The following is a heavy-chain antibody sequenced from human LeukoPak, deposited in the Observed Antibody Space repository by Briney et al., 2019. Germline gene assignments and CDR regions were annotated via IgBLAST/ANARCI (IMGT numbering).Heavy chain of an antibody. D-gene: IGHD2-8*01. J-gene: IGHJ5*02. CDR1: GGSISIYY. CDR3: ARDLVSSHWLDP. Sequence: PSETLSLTCTVSGGSISIYYWTWMRQPPGKGLVWIGSISYSGSNRHNPSLKSRFPISIDTYENVFPLKLSSVTAADSAVNYCARDLVSSHWLDPWGQGTLVTVSA. CDR2: ISYSGSN. V-gene: IGHV4-59*01.